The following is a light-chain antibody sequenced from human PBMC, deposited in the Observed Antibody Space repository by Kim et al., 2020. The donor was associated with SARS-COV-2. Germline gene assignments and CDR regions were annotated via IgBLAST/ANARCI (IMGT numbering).Light chain of an antibody. Sequence: QSVLTQPPSVSGAPGQRVTISCTGSSPNIGAGYDVHWYQQLPGAAPKFLIYGNDNRPSGVPDRFSGSKSGNTASLAITGLQPEDEADYYCQSYNNSTSGYVFGTWTKVTV. CDR1: SPNIGAGYD. J-gene: IGLJ1*01. CDR2: GND. V-gene: IGLV1-40*01. CDR3: QSYNNSTSGYV.